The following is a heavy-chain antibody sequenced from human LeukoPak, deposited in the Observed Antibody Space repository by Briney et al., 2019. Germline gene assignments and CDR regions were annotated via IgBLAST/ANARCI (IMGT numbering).Heavy chain of an antibody. CDR3: ARSRGASLIFDY. CDR2: IRSKAYGGTT. D-gene: IGHD3-10*01. Sequence: GGSLRLSCTASGFTFGDYAINWFRQAPGKGLEWVGFIRSKAYGGTTEYAASVKGRFTISRDNAKNSLYLQMNSLRAEDTAVYYCARSRGASLIFDYWGQGTLVTVSS. J-gene: IGHJ4*02. CDR1: GFTFGDYA. V-gene: IGHV3-49*03.